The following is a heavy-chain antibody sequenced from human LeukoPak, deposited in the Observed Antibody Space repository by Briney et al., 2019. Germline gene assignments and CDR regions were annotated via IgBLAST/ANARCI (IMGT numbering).Heavy chain of an antibody. D-gene: IGHD5-24*01. Sequence: ASVKVSCKASGYTFDNYGISWVRQAPGQGLEWMGWISAYDGNTNYANKLQGRVTMTTDASTSTAFMELRSLTSDDTAVYFCARDFGMFTISHGDAFAIWGQGTVVTDSP. CDR1: GYTFDNYG. CDR2: ISAYDGNT. CDR3: ARDFGMFTISHGDAFAI. J-gene: IGHJ3*02. V-gene: IGHV1-18*01.